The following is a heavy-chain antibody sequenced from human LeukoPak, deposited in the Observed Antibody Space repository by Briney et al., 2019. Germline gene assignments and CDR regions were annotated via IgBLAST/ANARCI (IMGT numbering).Heavy chain of an antibody. D-gene: IGHD2-15*01. J-gene: IGHJ3*02. CDR3: ARGGGYCSGGSCYGDAFDI. V-gene: IGHV1-46*01. CDR2: INPSGGST. CDR1: GYTFTSYY. Sequence: GASVKVSCKASGYTFTSYYMHWVRQAPGQGLEWMGIINPSGGSTSYAQKFQGRVTMTRDTSTSTVYMELSSLRSEDTAVYYCARGGGYCSGGSCYGDAFDIWGQGTMVTVPS.